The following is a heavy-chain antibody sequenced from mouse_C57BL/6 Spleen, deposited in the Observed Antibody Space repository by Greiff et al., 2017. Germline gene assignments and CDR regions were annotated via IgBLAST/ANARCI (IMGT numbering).Heavy chain of an antibody. CDR2: IYLGSGST. CDR1: GYTFTSYW. D-gene: IGHD2-1*01. Sequence: QVHVKQPGAELVKPGASVKMSCKASGYTFTSYWITWVKQRPGQGLEWIGDIYLGSGSTNYNEKFKSKATLTVDTSSSTAYMQLSSLTSEDSAVYYCARRGLWYLFAYWGQGTLVTVSA. V-gene: IGHV1-55*01. J-gene: IGHJ3*01. CDR3: ARRGLWYLFAY.